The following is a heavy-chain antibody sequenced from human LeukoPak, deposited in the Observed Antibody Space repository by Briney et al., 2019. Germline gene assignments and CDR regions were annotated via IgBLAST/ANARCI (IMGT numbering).Heavy chain of an antibody. D-gene: IGHD4-17*01. J-gene: IGHJ4*02. Sequence: GGSLRLSCPASGFAFSNHWMTWVRQAPGKGLEWVAHIKQDGSATSYVESVKGRFTISRDNAKNSLYLQMNSLRAEDTAVYYCARVDFGDSVDYWGQGTLVTVSS. V-gene: IGHV3-7*01. CDR2: IKQDGSAT. CDR1: GFAFSNHW. CDR3: ARVDFGDSVDY.